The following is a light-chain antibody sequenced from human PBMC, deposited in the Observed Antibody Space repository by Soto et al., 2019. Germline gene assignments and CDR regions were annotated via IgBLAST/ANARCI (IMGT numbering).Light chain of an antibody. V-gene: IGLV2-14*01. CDR2: EVS. Sequence: QSALTQPASVSGSPGQSITISCTGTSSDVGAYNYVSWYQQHPGKAPKLVIFEVSYRPSGVSNRFSGSKSGNTASLTISGLQAEDEADYYCSSYTSSITYVFGTGTKLTVL. J-gene: IGLJ1*01. CDR3: SSYTSSITYV. CDR1: SSDVGAYNY.